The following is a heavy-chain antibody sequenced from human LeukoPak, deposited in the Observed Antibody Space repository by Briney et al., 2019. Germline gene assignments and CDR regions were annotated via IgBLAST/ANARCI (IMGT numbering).Heavy chain of an antibody. J-gene: IGHJ4*02. CDR1: GFTFSSYS. Sequence: GGSLRLSCAASGFTFSSYSMNWVRQAPGKGLEWVSYISSSSSTIYYADSVKGRFTISRDNAKNSLYLQMNSLRAEDTAVYYCARDLPVAGAGVWGQGTLVTVSS. D-gene: IGHD6-19*01. V-gene: IGHV3-48*04. CDR2: ISSSSSTI. CDR3: ARDLPVAGAGV.